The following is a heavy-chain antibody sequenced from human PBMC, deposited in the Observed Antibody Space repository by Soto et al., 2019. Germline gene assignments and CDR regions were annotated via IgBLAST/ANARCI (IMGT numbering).Heavy chain of an antibody. V-gene: IGHV3-64*01. J-gene: IGHJ4*02. Sequence: EVQLVESGGGLVQPGGSLRLSCAASGFTFSSYAMHWVRQAPGKGLEYVSAISSNGGSTYYANSVKGRFTISRDNSKNTLYLQMGSLRAEDMAVYYCARAPVGQGFDYWGQGTLVTVSS. CDR1: GFTFSSYA. CDR3: ARAPVGQGFDY. CDR2: ISSNGGST.